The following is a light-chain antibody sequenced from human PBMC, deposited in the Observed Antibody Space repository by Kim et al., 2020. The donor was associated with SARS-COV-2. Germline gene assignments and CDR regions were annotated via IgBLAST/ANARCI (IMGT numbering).Light chain of an antibody. CDR2: DVN. CDR3: LSYTISSTYV. V-gene: IGLV2-14*03. J-gene: IGLJ1*01. Sequence: QSASVSGSPGQSITIFCTGSSSDVGSSKYVSWYQQYPGKAPKMMIYDVNERLSGASDRFSGSKSGNTAHLTISGLQAEDEADYYCLSYTISSTYVFGTGTKVTVL. CDR1: SSDVGSSKY.